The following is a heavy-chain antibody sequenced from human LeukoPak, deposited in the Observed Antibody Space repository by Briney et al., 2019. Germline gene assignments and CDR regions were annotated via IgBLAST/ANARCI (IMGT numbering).Heavy chain of an antibody. CDR2: INHSGST. V-gene: IGHV4-34*01. J-gene: IGHJ4*02. CDR1: GGSFSGYY. D-gene: IGHD2-2*01. CDR3: ARGDIVVVPAARLFDY. Sequence: SETLSLTCVVYGGSFSGYYWSWIRQPPGKGLEWIGEINHSGSTNYNPSLKSRVTISVDTSKNQFSLKLSSVTAADTAVYYCARGDIVVVPAARLFDYWGQGTLVTVSS.